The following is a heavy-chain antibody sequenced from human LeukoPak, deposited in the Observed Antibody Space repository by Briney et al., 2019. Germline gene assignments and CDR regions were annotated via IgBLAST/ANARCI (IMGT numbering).Heavy chain of an antibody. CDR2: ISSSGSTI. V-gene: IGHV3-11*04. J-gene: IGHJ4*02. CDR3: ARDRRITIFGVVVD. CDR1: GFTFSDYY. Sequence: GSLRLSCAASGFTFSDYYMSWIRQAPGKGLEWVSYISSSGSTIYYADSVKGRFTISRDNAKNSLYLQMNSLRAEDTAVYYCARDRRITIFGVVVDWGQGTLVTVSS. D-gene: IGHD3-3*01.